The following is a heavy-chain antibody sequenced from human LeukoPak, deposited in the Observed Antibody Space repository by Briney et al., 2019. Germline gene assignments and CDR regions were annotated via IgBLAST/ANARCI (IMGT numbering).Heavy chain of an antibody. Sequence: GASLKLSCTASGYTFTGYYMRWVRQAPGQGLEWMGWINPNGGGTNYAQQSQGKATMARDTSISTAHRGLSRLRSDDTAVYYCARGLNRDGSSIGGFDYWGQGTLVTVSS. V-gene: IGHV1-2*02. CDR2: INPNGGGT. CDR1: GYTFTGYY. CDR3: ARGLNRDGSSIGGFDY. J-gene: IGHJ4*02. D-gene: IGHD5-24*01.